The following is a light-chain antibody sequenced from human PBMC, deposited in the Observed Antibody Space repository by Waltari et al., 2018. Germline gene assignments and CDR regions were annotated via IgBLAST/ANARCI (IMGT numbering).Light chain of an antibody. J-gene: IGLJ6*01. Sequence: QSVLTQPPSASGTPGQRVTISCSGSSSNIRSNTVNWYQHLPGTAPKLLIYSNNQRPSGVPDRFSGSKSGTSASLAISGLQSEDEADYYCAAWDDSLNGNVFGSGTKMTVL. CDR1: SSNIRSNT. V-gene: IGLV1-44*01. CDR2: SNN. CDR3: AAWDDSLNGNV.